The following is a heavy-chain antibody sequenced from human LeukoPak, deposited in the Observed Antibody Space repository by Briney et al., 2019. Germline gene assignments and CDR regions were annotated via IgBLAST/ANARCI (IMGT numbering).Heavy chain of an antibody. CDR1: GGSISSGSYY. D-gene: IGHD3-22*01. CDR2: IYTSGST. V-gene: IGHV4-61*02. J-gene: IGHJ4*02. CDR3: VFGYYYDSSGYYYVDY. Sequence: SETLSLTCTVSGGSISSGSYYWSWIRQPAGTGLEWIGRIYTSGSTNYNPSLKSRVTISVDTSKNQFSLKLSSVTAADTAVYYCVFGYYYDSSGYYYVDYWGQGTLVTVSS.